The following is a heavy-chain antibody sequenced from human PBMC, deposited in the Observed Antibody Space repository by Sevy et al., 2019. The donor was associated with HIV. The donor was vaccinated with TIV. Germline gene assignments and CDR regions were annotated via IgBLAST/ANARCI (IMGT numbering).Heavy chain of an antibody. D-gene: IGHD1-20*01. V-gene: IGHV4-59*01. CDR2: IYYNGTT. CDR1: GGSFSSFY. CDR3: ARGKVLFDY. J-gene: IGHJ4*02. Sequence: SETLSLTCTVSGGSFSSFYWSWIRPSPGKGLEWIGYIYYNGTTNSSPSLRRRVTISPHTSKSQFSLKLKSVTAADTAVYYCARGKVLFDYWGQGTLVTVSS.